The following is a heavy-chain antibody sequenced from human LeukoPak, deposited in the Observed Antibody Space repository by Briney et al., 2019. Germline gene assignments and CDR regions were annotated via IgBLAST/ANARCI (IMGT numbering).Heavy chain of an antibody. CDR3: ARRLIVVGARSYYFDY. CDR1: GGSISSSSYY. Sequence: SETLSLTCTVSGGSISSSSYYWGWIRQPPGKGPEWIGSIYYSGSTYHNPSLKSRVTISVDTSKNQFSLKLSSVTAADTAVYYCARRLIVVGARSYYFDYWGQGTLVTVSS. V-gene: IGHV4-39*01. CDR2: IYYSGST. J-gene: IGHJ4*02. D-gene: IGHD1-26*01.